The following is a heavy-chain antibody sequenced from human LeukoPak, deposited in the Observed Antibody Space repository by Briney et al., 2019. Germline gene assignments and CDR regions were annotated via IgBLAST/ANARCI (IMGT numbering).Heavy chain of an antibody. Sequence: GGSLRLSCAASGFAVSTNYMSWVRRAPGKGLEWVSSISGVGSTSYADSVKGRFTISRDNARSTLYLLMDSLRAEDTAVYYCARSGYYYDSSGSSSWGQGTLVTVSS. CDR3: ARSGYYYDSSGSSS. CDR2: ISGVGST. V-gene: IGHV3-66*01. D-gene: IGHD3-22*01. J-gene: IGHJ5*02. CDR1: GFAVSTNY.